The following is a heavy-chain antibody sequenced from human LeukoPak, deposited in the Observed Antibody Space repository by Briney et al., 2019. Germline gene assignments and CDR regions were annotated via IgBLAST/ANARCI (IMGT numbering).Heavy chain of an antibody. CDR3: ARDRVIAVAGTLLSY. D-gene: IGHD6-19*01. J-gene: IGHJ4*02. CDR2: INPNSGGT. Sequence: ASVKVSCKASGYTLTGYYMHWVRQAPGQGLEWMGWINPNSGGTNYAQKFQGRVTMTRDTSISTAYMELSRLRSDDTAVYYCARDRVIAVAGTLLSYWGQGTLVTVSS. CDR1: GYTLTGYY. V-gene: IGHV1-2*02.